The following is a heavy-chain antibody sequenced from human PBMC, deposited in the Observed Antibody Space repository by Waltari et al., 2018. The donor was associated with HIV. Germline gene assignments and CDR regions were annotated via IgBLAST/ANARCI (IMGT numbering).Heavy chain of an antibody. CDR2: INAGNGNT. CDR3: ARGPATYYYDSSGFH. V-gene: IGHV1-3*01. Sequence: QVQLVQSGAEVKKPGASVKVSCTASGYTFTSYAMHWVRQAPGQRLEWMGWINAGNGNTKYSQKFQGRVTITRDTSASTAYMELSRLRSEDTAVYYCARGPATYYYDSSGFHWGQGTLVTVSS. CDR1: GYTFTSYA. D-gene: IGHD3-22*01. J-gene: IGHJ4*02.